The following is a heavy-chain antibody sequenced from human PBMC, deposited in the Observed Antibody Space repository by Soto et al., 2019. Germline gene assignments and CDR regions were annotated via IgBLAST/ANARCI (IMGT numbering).Heavy chain of an antibody. CDR3: AKDSSGYEDDY. CDR2: ISWNSGSI. V-gene: IGHV3-9*01. J-gene: IGHJ4*02. CDR1: GFTFDDYA. Sequence: EVQLVESGGGLVQPGGSLRLSCAASGFTFDDYAMHWVRQAPGKGLEWVSGISWNSGSIGYADSVKGRFTISRDNAKNSLYLQMNSLRAEDTALYYCAKDSSGYEDDYWGQGTLVTVSS. D-gene: IGHD5-12*01.